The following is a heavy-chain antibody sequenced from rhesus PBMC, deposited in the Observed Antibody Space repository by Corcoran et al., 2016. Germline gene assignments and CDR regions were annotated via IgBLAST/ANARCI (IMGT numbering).Heavy chain of an antibody. V-gene: IGHV4-173*01. CDR1: GGSISSNY. Sequence: QLQLQESGPGLVKPSETLSLTCAVSGGSISSNYWSWIRQPPGKGLEWIGRISGSGGNTDHNPSLKSRVTISTDTSKNPFSLKLSSVTAADTAVFYCARRRGSWNYFDYWGQGVLVTVSS. CDR3: ARRRGSWNYFDY. CDR2: ISGSGGNT. D-gene: IGHD6-25*01. J-gene: IGHJ4*01.